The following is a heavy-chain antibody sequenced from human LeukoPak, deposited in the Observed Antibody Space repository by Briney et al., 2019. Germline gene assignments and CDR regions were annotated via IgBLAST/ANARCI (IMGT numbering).Heavy chain of an antibody. J-gene: IGHJ5*02. CDR1: GGSFSGYY. CDR2: INHSGST. D-gene: IGHD1-26*01. V-gene: IGHV4-34*01. Sequence: PSETLSLTCAVYGGSFSGYYWSWIRQPPGKGLEWIGEINHSGSTNYNPSLKSRVTISVDTSKNQFSLKLSSVTAADTAVYYCARGVGLDPWGQGTLVTVSS. CDR3: ARGVGLDP.